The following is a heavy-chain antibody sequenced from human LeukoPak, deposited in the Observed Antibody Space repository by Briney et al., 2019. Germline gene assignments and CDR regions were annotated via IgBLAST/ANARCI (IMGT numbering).Heavy chain of an antibody. D-gene: IGHD1-1*01. V-gene: IGHV4-34*01. CDR1: GGSFSGYY. CDR2: INHSGST. J-gene: IGHJ6*02. Sequence: TSETLSLTCAVYGGSFSGYYWSWIRQPPGKGLEWIGEINHSGSTNYNPSLKSRVTISVDTSKNQFSLKLSSVTAADTAVYYCASLRPERVVYYYYGMDVWGQGTTVTVSS. CDR3: ASLRPERVVYYYYGMDV.